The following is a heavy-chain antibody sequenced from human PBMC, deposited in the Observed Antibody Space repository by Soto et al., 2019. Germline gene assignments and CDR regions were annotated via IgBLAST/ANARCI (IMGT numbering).Heavy chain of an antibody. V-gene: IGHV4-28*03. CDR1: GYSISSSNW. CDR2: IYYSGTT. J-gene: IGHJ4*02. CDR3: ARGLITGSQYSGGWYYFDS. D-gene: IGHD1-26*01. Sequence: SETLSLTCAVSGYSISSSNWWGWIRQPPGKGLEWIGYIYYSGTTYYNPSLKSRVTISVHTSNSQFSLELSSVTAADTAVYYCARGLITGSQYSGGWYYFDSWGQGTQVTVSS.